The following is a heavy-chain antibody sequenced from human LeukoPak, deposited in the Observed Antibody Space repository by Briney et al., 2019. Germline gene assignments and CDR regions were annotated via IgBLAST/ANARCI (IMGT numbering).Heavy chain of an antibody. CDR3: AKRGGYGGNSSFDY. V-gene: IGHV3-30*18. Sequence: GGSLRLSCAASGFTFSSYGMHWVRQAPGKGLEWVAVISYDGSNKYYADSVKGRFTISRDNSKNTLYLQMNSLRAEDTAVYYCAKRGGYGGNSSFDYWGQGTLVTVSS. CDR2: ISYDGSNK. CDR1: GFTFSSYG. D-gene: IGHD4-23*01. J-gene: IGHJ4*02.